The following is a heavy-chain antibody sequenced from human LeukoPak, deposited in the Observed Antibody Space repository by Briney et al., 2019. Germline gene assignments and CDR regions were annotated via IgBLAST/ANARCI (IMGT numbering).Heavy chain of an antibody. CDR3: ARTPPTYGDYDYPYAFDI. CDR2: MNPNSGNT. J-gene: IGHJ3*02. V-gene: IGHV1-8*03. D-gene: IGHD4-17*01. Sequence: ASVKVSCKASGYTFTSYDINWVRQATGQGLEWMGWMNPNSGNTGYAQKFQGRVTITRNTSISTAYMELSSLRSEDTAVYYCARTPPTYGDYDYPYAFDIWGQGTMVTVSS. CDR1: GYTFTSYD.